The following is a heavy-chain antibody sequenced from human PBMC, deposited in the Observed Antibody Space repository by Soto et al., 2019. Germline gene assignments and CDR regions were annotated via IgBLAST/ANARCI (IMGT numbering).Heavy chain of an antibody. CDR2: IRSKAYGGTT. D-gene: IGHD3-3*01. V-gene: IGHV3-49*04. CDR3: TRDSRASFWSGYSFDY. J-gene: IGHJ4*02. Sequence: PGGSLRLSCTASGFTFGYYAMSWVRQAPGKGLEWVGFIRSKAYGGTTEYAASVKGRFTISRDDSKSIAYLQMNSLKTEDTAVYYCTRDSRASFWSGYSFDYWGQGTLVTVS. CDR1: GFTFGYYA.